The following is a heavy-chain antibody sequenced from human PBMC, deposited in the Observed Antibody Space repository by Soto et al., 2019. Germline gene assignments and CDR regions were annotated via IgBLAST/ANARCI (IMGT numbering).Heavy chain of an antibody. CDR2: ISYDGSNK. V-gene: IGHV3-30-3*01. Sequence: QVQLVESGGGVVQPGRSLRLSCAASGFTFSSYAMHWVRQAPGKGLEWVAVISYDGSNKYYADSVKGRFTISRDNSKNTLYLQMNSLRAEDTAVYYCERDGLRITIYYFDYWGQGTLVTVSS. D-gene: IGHD3-3*01. J-gene: IGHJ4*02. CDR3: ERDGLRITIYYFDY. CDR1: GFTFSSYA.